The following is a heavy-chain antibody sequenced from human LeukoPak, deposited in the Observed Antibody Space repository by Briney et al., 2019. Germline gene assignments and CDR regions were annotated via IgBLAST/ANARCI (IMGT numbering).Heavy chain of an antibody. CDR2: IRSKAYGETA. CDR3: TRDRGAYNLYDY. Sequence: GGSLRLSCTASGFTFGDYAMSWIRQAPGKGLEWVGFIRSKAYGETADYAASVKGRFTISRDDSKAIAYLQMNSLKTEDTAVYHCTRDRGAYNLYDYWGQGTLVTVSP. V-gene: IGHV3-49*03. D-gene: IGHD1-1*01. CDR1: GFTFGDYA. J-gene: IGHJ4*02.